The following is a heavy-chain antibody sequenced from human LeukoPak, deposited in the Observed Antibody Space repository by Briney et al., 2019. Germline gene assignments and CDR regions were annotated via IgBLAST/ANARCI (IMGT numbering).Heavy chain of an antibody. J-gene: IGHJ4*02. CDR3: AKSGPYCSSTSCNYFDY. V-gene: IGHV3-23*01. D-gene: IGHD2-2*01. CDR2: ISGSGGST. Sequence: GGSLRLSCAASRFTFSNFAMSRVRQAPGKGLEWVSAISGSGGSTYYADSVKGRFTISRDNSKNALFLQMNSLRAEDTAVYYCAKSGPYCSSTSCNYFDYWGQGTLVTVSS. CDR1: RFTFSNFA.